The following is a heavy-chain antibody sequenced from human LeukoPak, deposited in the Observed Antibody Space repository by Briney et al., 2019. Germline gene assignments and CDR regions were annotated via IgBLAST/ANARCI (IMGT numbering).Heavy chain of an antibody. CDR2: ISTSSSYI. CDR3: ARTDIVATNFDY. V-gene: IGHV3-21*01. CDR1: GFTFSSYS. Sequence: PGGSLRLSCAASGFTFSSYSMNWVRQAPGKGLEWVSSISTSSSYIYYADSVKGRFTISRDNAKNSLYLQMNSLRAEDTAVYYCARTDIVATNFDYWGQGTLVTVSS. J-gene: IGHJ4*02. D-gene: IGHD5-12*01.